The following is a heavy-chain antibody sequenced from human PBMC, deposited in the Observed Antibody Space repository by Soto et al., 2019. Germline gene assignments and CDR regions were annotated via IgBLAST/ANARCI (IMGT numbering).Heavy chain of an antibody. CDR2: MYPGGTT. Sequence: QVQLQESGPELVKPSGTLSLTCGVSGGSITSRNWWSWVRQPPGKGLEWIGEMYPGGTTYYNPSLKSRVTMSTDTSNNQFFLTLNSVSAADTALYYCATQTISYCLDIWGRGTMVTVSS. CDR3: ATQTISYCLDI. CDR1: GGSITSRNW. J-gene: IGHJ6*02. V-gene: IGHV4-4*02.